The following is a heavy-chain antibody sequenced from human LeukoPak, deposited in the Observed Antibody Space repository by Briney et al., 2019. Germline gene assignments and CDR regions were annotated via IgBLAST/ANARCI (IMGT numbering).Heavy chain of an antibody. J-gene: IGHJ4*02. CDR3: AEDQRRHPFHY. CDR1: GFIFSTYG. Sequence: GGSLRLSCVASGFIFSTYGMHWVRQAPGKGLEWVAFIQFDGTDEHYADSVKGRFTISRDNSKNTLYLQMNSLRPEDTSVYYCAEDQRRHPFHYGGQGTLVTVS. D-gene: IGHD6-25*01. V-gene: IGHV3-30*02. CDR2: IQFDGTDE.